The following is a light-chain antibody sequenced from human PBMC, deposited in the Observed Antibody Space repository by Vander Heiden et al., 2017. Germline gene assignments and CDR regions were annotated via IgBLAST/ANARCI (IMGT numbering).Light chain of an antibody. J-gene: IGKJ4*01. CDR1: QSISSY. V-gene: IGKV1-39*01. Sequence: EIQMHQSPSSLSASVGDRVTITCRASQSISSYLNWYQQKPGKAPKLLIYAASSLQSGVPSRFSGSGSGTDFTLTISRLQPQDFATYYFQLSDSTPLTFGGGSKVESK. CDR2: AAS. CDR3: QLSDSTPLT.